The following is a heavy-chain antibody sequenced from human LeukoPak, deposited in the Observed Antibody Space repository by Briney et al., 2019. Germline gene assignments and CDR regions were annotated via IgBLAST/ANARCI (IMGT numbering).Heavy chain of an antibody. CDR3: ARGHKGLEV. V-gene: IGHV4-59*01. J-gene: IGHJ6*02. CDR2: IHYSGTI. CDR1: GASISAYY. Sequence: SETLSLTCSVSGASISAYYWSWIRQPPGKGLEWIGYIHYSGTINHNPSLMSRVTISVDSSKNQFSLRLSSVTAADTAVYFCARGHKGLEVWGQGATVTVSS.